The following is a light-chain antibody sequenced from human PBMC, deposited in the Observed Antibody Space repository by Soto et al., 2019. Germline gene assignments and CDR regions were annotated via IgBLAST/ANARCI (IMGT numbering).Light chain of an antibody. CDR1: QSISSW. CDR3: QQYSSFAYT. J-gene: IGKJ2*01. CDR2: DAS. Sequence: DIQMTQSPSTLSASVGDRVTITCRASQSISSWLAWYQQKPGKAPKLLIYDASSLESGVPSRFSGSGSGTEFTLTISSLQPDDFATYYCQQYSSFAYTFGQGTKVDIK. V-gene: IGKV1-5*01.